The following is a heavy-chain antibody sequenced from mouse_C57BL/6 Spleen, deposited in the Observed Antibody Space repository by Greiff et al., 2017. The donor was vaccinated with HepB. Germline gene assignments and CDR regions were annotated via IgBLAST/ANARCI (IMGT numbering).Heavy chain of an antibody. CDR1: GFSLTSYG. J-gene: IGHJ4*01. CDR3: ARGGVRRGPYAMDY. D-gene: IGHD2-14*01. Sequence: QVQLKESGPGLVAPSQSLSITCTVSGFSLTSYGVHWVRQPPGKGLEWLVVIWSDGSTTYNSALKSRLSISKDNSKSQVFLKMNSLQTDDTAMYYCARGGVRRGPYAMDYWGQGTSVTVSS. V-gene: IGHV2-6*03. CDR2: IWSDGST.